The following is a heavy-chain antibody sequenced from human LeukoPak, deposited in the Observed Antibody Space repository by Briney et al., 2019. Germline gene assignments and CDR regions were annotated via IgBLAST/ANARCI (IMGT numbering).Heavy chain of an antibody. CDR3: AKGGTSSWYFVFDY. J-gene: IGHJ4*02. V-gene: IGHV3-23*01. CDR1: GFTFRSYA. D-gene: IGHD6-13*01. CDR2: ISGSGGNA. Sequence: GGSLRLSCAASGFTFRSYATTWVRQAPGKGLEWVSVISGSGGNAYYADSVKGRFTISRDNFKNTLYLQMNSLTAEDTAIYYCAKGGTSSWYFVFDYWGQGVLVTVSS.